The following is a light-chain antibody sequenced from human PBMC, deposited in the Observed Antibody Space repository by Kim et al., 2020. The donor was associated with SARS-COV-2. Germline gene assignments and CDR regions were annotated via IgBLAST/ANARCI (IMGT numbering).Light chain of an antibody. CDR1: QTVSSSY. V-gene: IGKV3-20*01. CDR2: GTS. Sequence: EIVLTQSPGTLSLSPGERATLSCRASQTVSSSYLAWYRQKPGQPPRLLIYGTSTRATGVPDRFSGSGSGTDFTLTISRLEPEDFAVYYCQQYGSSFGGGTKVDIK. J-gene: IGKJ4*01. CDR3: QQYGSS.